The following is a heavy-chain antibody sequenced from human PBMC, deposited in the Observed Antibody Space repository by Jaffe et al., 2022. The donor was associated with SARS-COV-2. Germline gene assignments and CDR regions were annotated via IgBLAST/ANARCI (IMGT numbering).Heavy chain of an antibody. CDR2: ISGDGGST. D-gene: IGHD3-3*01. V-gene: IGHV3-43*02. CDR3: AVLSGYDAFDI. CDR1: GFTFDDYA. Sequence: EVQLVESGGGVVQPGGSLRLSCAASGFTFDDYAMHWVRQAPGKGLEWVSLISGDGGSTYYADSVKGRFTISRDNSKNSLYLQMNSLRTEDTALYYCAVLSGYDAFDIWGQGTMVTVSS. J-gene: IGHJ3*02.